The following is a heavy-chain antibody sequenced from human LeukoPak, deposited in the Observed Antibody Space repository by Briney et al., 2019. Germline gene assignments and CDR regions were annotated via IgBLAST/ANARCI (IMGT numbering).Heavy chain of an antibody. V-gene: IGHV4-59*01. CDR3: ARDSFYYDSSDSWDDAFDI. CDR2: IHYSGKT. CDR1: GGSISSYY. Sequence: SETLSLTCTVSGGSISSYYWGWIRQSPGKGLEWIGNIHYSGKTHYNPSLKSRATMSVDTSKNQFSLRLSSVTAADTAVHYCARDSFYYDSSDSWDDAFDIWGQGTMVTVSS. J-gene: IGHJ3*02. D-gene: IGHD3-22*01.